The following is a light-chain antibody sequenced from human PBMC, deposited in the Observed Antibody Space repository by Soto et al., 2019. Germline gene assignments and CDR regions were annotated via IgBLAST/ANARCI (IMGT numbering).Light chain of an antibody. CDR3: EQADSAART. CDR1: QGISSW. CDR2: GAS. V-gene: IGKV1-12*01. J-gene: IGKJ4*01. Sequence: QMAESRSSVAPAVGDRVTITCLASQGISSWLAWYQQKPGKAPTLLIYGASSLESGVPSRFSGSRSGTDFTLTINSLQPEEFATYNYEQADSAARTVGRGTKV.